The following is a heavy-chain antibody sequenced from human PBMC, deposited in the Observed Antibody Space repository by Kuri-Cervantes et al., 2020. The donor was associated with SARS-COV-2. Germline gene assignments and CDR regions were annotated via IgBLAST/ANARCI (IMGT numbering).Heavy chain of an antibody. CDR2: ISYDGSNK. V-gene: IGHV3-30-3*01. J-gene: IGHJ4*02. Sequence: GGSLRLSCAASGFTFSSYAMHWVRQAPGKGLEWVAVISYDGSNKYYADSVKGRFTISRDNSKNTLYLQMSSLRSDDTAVYYCAGGNSGLVINWGRGTLVTVSS. D-gene: IGHD3-22*01. CDR1: GFTFSSYA. CDR3: AGGNSGLVIN.